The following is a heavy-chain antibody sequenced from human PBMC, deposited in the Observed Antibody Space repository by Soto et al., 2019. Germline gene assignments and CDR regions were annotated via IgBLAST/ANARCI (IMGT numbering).Heavy chain of an antibody. Sequence: QFQLVQSGAEVKKPGASVKVSCKASGYTFTSYGISWVRQAPGQGLEGMGWISAYNGNTNYAQKLQGRVTMTTDTSTSTAYMELRSLRSDDTAVYYCARDKSYYDSSGQGGYWGQGTLVTVSS. V-gene: IGHV1-18*01. CDR1: GYTFTSYG. D-gene: IGHD3-22*01. J-gene: IGHJ4*02. CDR3: ARDKSYYDSSGQGGY. CDR2: ISAYNGNT.